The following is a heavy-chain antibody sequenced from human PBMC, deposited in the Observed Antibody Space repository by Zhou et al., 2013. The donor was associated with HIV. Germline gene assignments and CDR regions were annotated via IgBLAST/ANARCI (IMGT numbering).Heavy chain of an antibody. Sequence: QVQLVQSGAEVKQPGSSVQVSCKVSGGTFSSYAISWVRQAPGQGLEWMGGIIPFFGKANYAQKFQARVTITADESTSTAYMELSSLRSEDTAVYYCAIHCYDILTGYLECRWYFDLWGRGTLVTVSS. CDR1: GGTFSSYA. CDR2: IIPFFGKA. V-gene: IGHV1-69*12. D-gene: IGHD3-9*01. J-gene: IGHJ2*01. CDR3: AIHCYDILTGYLECRWYFDL.